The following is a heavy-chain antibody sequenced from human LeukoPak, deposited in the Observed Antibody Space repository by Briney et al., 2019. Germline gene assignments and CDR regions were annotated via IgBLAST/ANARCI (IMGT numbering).Heavy chain of an antibody. V-gene: IGHV3-30-3*01. D-gene: IGHD3-16*01. CDR1: GVTFSSYD. J-gene: IGHJ4*02. CDR2: ISYDGTNK. CDR3: ARNSVGGSFFDY. Sequence: GRSLRLSCAASGVTFSSYDMHWVRQAPGKGLEWVAVISYDGTNKDYADSVKGRLTISRDNSKNTLCLQMNSLRPEDTAVYYCARNSVGGSFFDYWGQGILVTVSS.